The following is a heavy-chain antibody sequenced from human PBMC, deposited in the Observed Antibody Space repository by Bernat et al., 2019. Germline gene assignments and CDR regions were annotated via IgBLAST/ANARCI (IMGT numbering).Heavy chain of an antibody. CDR1: VYTFTSYG. CDR2: NSDYNGNT. D-gene: IGHD3-22*01. CDR3: ARRQYYDSSGYYYVGFDY. Sequence: QVQLVQSGAEVKKPWASVKVSCKASVYTFTSYGISWVRQAPGQGLEWMGWNSDYNGNTNYAQELQGRVTMPQDTSTSTAYMGRRRLRSDGTSVYYWARRQYYDSSGYYYVGFDYWGRETLVPVSS. J-gene: IGHJ4*02. V-gene: IGHV1-18*01.